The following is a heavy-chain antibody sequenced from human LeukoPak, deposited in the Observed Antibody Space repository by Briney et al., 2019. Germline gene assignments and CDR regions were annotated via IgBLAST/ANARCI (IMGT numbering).Heavy chain of an antibody. CDR3: ARYLRIEGKYHFDC. Sequence: SETLSLTCSVSIGSISSDYGTGLRQPPGKGLEWIGYIYYTGSTNCNPSLKSRVTMSVDTSKNQFSLQLSSVTPADTSIYYSARYLRIEGKYHFDCWGQGTLVTVSS. CDR2: IYYTGST. CDR1: IGSISSDY. V-gene: IGHV4-59*01. D-gene: IGHD3-16*01. J-gene: IGHJ4*02.